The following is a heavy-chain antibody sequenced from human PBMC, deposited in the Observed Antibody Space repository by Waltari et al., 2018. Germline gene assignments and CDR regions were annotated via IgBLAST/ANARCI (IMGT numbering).Heavy chain of an antibody. CDR2: INHSGST. CDR3: ARGTNFWSGYYYGSDYFDY. D-gene: IGHD3-3*01. V-gene: IGHV4-34*01. CDR1: GGSFSGYY. Sequence: QVQLQQWGAGLLKPSETLSLTCAVYGGSFSGYYWSWIRQPPGKGLEWIGEINHSGSTNYNPSLKSRVTISVDTSKNQFSLKLSSVTAADTAVYYCARGTNFWSGYYYGSDYFDYWGQGTLVTVSS. J-gene: IGHJ4*02.